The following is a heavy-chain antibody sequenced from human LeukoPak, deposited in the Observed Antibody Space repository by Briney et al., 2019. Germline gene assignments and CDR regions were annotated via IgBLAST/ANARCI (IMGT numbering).Heavy chain of an antibody. CDR1: GFSFDKFG. CDR3: ASLDRSEIP. Sequence: GGSLRLSCVASGFSFDKFGMHWVRQAPGKGLEYVSSVSADESGKYYTKSVRGRFSISRDDSKNTMYLQLGNLRPDDMGIYYCASLDRSEIPWGPGTLVTVSS. J-gene: IGHJ5*02. D-gene: IGHD1-26*01. CDR2: VSADESGK. V-gene: IGHV3-64*01.